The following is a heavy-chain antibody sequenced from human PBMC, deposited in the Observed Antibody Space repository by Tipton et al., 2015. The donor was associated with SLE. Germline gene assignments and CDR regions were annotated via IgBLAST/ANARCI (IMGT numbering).Heavy chain of an antibody. CDR3: ARGVTITLLDY. CDR2: ISSSSSTI. CDR1: GFTFSSYS. D-gene: IGHD3-10*01. J-gene: IGHJ4*02. V-gene: IGHV3-48*01. Sequence: GSLRLSCAASGFTFSSYSMNWVRQAPGKGLEWVSYISSSSSTIYYADSVKGRFTISRDNAKNSLYLQMNSLRAEDTAVYYCARGVTITLLDYWGQGTLVTVSS.